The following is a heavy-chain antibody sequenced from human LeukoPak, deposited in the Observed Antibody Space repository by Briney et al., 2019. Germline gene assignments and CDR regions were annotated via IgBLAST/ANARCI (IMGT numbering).Heavy chain of an antibody. D-gene: IGHD4-17*01. V-gene: IGHV4-39*07. CDR2: IYYSGNT. CDR1: GGSISSSNYY. J-gene: IGHJ3*02. CDR3: ARRALDYGDYGGAFDI. Sequence: SETLSLTCTVSGGSISSSNYYWGWIRQPPGQGLEWIGNIYYSGNTYYTPSLKSRVTISLDTSNNQFSLNLSSVTAADTAVYYCARRALDYGDYGGAFDIWGQGTMVTVSS.